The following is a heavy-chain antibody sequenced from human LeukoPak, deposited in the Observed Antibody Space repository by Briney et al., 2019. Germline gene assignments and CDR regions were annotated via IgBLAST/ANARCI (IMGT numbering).Heavy chain of an antibody. CDR3: ARVPRPYCSGGSCYPY. CDR2: IYSGGST. J-gene: IGHJ4*02. CDR1: GFTVSSNY. Sequence: PGGSLRLSCAASGFTVSSNYMSWVRQAPGKGLEWVSVIYSGGSTYYADSVKGRFTISRDNSKNTLYLQMNSLRAEDTAVYYCARVPRPYCSGGSCYPYWGQGTLVTVSS. D-gene: IGHD2-15*01. V-gene: IGHV3-53*01.